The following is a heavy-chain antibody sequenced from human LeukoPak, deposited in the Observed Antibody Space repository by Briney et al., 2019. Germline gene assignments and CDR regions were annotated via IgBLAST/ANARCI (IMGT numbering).Heavy chain of an antibody. CDR2: IYYSGST. CDR3: ASITYYYVIQH. CDR1: GGSISGYY. J-gene: IGHJ1*01. V-gene: IGHV4-59*01. Sequence: PSETLSLTCTVSGGSISGYYWSWIRQPPGKGLEWIAYIYYSGSTNYNPSLRSRVTISVDTSKNQFSLKLTSVTAADTAVYYCASITYYYVIQHWGQGTLVTVSS. D-gene: IGHD3-10*02.